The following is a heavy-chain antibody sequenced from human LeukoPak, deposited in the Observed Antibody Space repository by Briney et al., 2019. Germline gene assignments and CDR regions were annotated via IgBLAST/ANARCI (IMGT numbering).Heavy chain of an antibody. V-gene: IGHV4-34*01. D-gene: IGHD3-22*01. J-gene: IGHJ4*02. CDR1: GGSFSGYY. Sequence: SETLSLTCAVYGGSFSGYYWSWIRQPPGKGLEWIGEINHSGSTNYNPSLKSRVTISVDTSKNQFSLKLSSVTAADTAVYYCARGVGGPYYYDSSGYYRIHYYFDYWGQGTLVTVSS. CDR3: ARGVGGPYYYDSSGYYRIHYYFDY. CDR2: INHSGST.